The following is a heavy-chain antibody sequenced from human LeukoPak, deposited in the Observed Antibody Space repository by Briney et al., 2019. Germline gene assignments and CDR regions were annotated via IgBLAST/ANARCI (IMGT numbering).Heavy chain of an antibody. Sequence: PSETLSLTCAVYGGSFSGYYWSWIRQPPGKGLEWIGEINHSGSTNYNPSLKSRVTISVDTSKNQFSLKLSSVTAADTAVYYCASGQTGILTGYRNWGQGTLVTVSS. CDR3: ASGQTGILTGYRN. V-gene: IGHV4-34*01. CDR2: INHSGST. D-gene: IGHD3-9*01. CDR1: GGSFSGYY. J-gene: IGHJ4*02.